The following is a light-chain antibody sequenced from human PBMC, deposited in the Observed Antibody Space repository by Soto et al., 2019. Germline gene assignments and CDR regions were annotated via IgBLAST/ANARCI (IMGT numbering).Light chain of an antibody. CDR2: GAS. V-gene: IGKV3-20*01. Sequence: EIVLTQSPGTLSLSPGERATLSCRASQSVSSSYLAWYQQKPGQAPRLLIYGASSRATGIPDRFGGSGSGTDFTLTISRLEPEHFAVYYWQQNGCSARTFEQGTK. CDR1: QSVSSSY. J-gene: IGKJ1*01. CDR3: QQNGCSART.